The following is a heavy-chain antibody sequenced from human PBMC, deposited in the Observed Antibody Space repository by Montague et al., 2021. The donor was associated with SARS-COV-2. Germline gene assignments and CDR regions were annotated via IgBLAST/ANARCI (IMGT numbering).Heavy chain of an antibody. V-gene: IGHV4-59*01. CDR1: GGSIGTNY. J-gene: IGHJ5*02. CDR2: AYHNGRT. Sequence: SETLSLTCSVSGGSIGTNYWSWIRQLPGGGLEWIGYAYHNGRTNYNPSLRGRVTMSLDTSKNQFSLNVTSVTAADTAVYHCARSRFVVVPAAMSFGHSYFDPWGQGRLVTVSS. CDR3: ARSRFVVVPAAMSFGHSYFDP. D-gene: IGHD2-2*01.